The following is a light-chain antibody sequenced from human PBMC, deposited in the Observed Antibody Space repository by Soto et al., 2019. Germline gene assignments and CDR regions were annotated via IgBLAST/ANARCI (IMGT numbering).Light chain of an antibody. CDR2: YDN. CDR3: AAWDDSLNGRV. Sequence: QSVLTQPPSASGIPGQRVTISCSGSNSNIGSNTVNWYQQLPGTAPKLLIYYDNLRPSGVPDRISGSKSGTSASLAISGLQSDDEADYYCAAWDDSLNGRVFGTGTKLTVL. CDR1: NSNIGSNT. J-gene: IGLJ1*01. V-gene: IGLV1-44*01.